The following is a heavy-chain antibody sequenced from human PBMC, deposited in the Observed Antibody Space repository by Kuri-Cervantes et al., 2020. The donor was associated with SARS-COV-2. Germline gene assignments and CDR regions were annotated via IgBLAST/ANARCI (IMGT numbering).Heavy chain of an antibody. V-gene: IGHV3-23*03. Sequence: GESLKISCAASGFTFSSYAMRWVRQAPGKGLEWVSLIYSGGSTHYADSVRGRFTISRDNSKNTLYLQVNSLRAEDTAVYFCAKVNGILGSAWYGRAHFDYWGQGTLVTVSS. D-gene: IGHD6-19*01. J-gene: IGHJ4*02. CDR1: GFTFSSYA. CDR3: AKVNGILGSAWYGRAHFDY. CDR2: IYSGGST.